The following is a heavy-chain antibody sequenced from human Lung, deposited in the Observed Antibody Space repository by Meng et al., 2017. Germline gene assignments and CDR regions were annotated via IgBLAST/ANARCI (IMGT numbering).Heavy chain of an antibody. CDR1: GGSFSDYY. V-gene: IGHV4-34*01. J-gene: IGHJ4*02. Sequence: QVHLRQWGSGILKPSETLSLTCVVSGGSFSDYYWSWIRQPPGKGLEWIGEINHSGSTNYNPSLESRATISVDTSQNNLSLKLSSVTAADSAVYYCARGPTTMAHDFDYWGQGTLVTVSS. CDR3: ARGPTTMAHDFDY. CDR2: INHSGST. D-gene: IGHD4-11*01.